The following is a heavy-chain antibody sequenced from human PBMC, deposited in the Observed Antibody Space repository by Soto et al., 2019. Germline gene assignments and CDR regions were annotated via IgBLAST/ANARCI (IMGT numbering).Heavy chain of an antibody. V-gene: IGHV4-61*01. CDR2: IYYSGST. J-gene: IGHJ6*02. CDR1: GGSVSSGSYY. Sequence: SETLSLTCTVSGGSVSSGSYYWSWIRQPPGKGLEWIGYIYYSGSTNYNPSLKSRVTISVDTSKNQFSLKLSSVTAADTAVYYCARAFYYDSSGPDGMDVWGQGTTVTVPS. D-gene: IGHD3-22*01. CDR3: ARAFYYDSSGPDGMDV.